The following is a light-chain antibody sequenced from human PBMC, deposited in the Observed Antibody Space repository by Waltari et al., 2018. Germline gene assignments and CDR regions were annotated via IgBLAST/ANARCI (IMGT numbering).Light chain of an antibody. J-gene: IGKJ5*01. CDR2: DAS. CDR1: ESVSSN. CDR3: QQRSAWPTT. Sequence: EIVVTQSPATLSLSPGEGATLSCRTSESVSSNLAWFQQKDGQPPRLVIFDASSRAADTPARFSGGGSGTDYILTISSLGPEDFATYYCQQRSAWPTTFGQGTRLEI. V-gene: IGKV3-11*01.